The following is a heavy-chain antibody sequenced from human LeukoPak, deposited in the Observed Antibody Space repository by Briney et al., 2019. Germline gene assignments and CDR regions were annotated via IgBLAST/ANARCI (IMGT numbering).Heavy chain of an antibody. V-gene: IGHV4-34*01. CDR1: GASFSGYY. CDR2: INHSGST. Sequence: SETLSLTCTVSGASFSGYYWSWIRQPPGKGLEWIGEINHSGSTNYNPSLKSRVTISVDTSKNQFSLKLSSVTAADTAVYYCARVVPAAIRGRFDPWGQGTLVTVSS. D-gene: IGHD2-2*02. CDR3: ARVVPAAIRGRFDP. J-gene: IGHJ5*02.